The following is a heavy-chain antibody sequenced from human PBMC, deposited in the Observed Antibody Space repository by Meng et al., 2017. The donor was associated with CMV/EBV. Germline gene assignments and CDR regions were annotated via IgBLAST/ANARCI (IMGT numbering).Heavy chain of an antibody. V-gene: IGHV3-7*01. Sequence: GGSLRLSCAASGFTFSSYWMSWVRQAPGKGLEWVANIKQDGSEKYYVDSVKGRFTISRDNAKNSLYLQMNSLRAEDTAVYYCARDRTLRFLEWLSTHFDYWGQGTLVTVSS. J-gene: IGHJ4*02. CDR1: GFTFSSYW. CDR3: ARDRTLRFLEWLSTHFDY. D-gene: IGHD3-3*01. CDR2: IKQDGSEK.